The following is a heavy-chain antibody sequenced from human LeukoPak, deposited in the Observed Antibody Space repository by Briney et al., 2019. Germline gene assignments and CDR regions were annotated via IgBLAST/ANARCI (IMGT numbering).Heavy chain of an antibody. CDR2: IYYSGNT. D-gene: IGHD2-21*01. CDR1: GGSISSYY. V-gene: IGHV4-59*01. J-gene: IGHJ5*02. CDR3: ASGLRRDWFDP. Sequence: SETLSLTCTVSGGSISSYYWSWIRQSPGKGLEWIGFIYYSGNTNSNPSLKSRVTMSVDTSKNQFSLRLTSVTVADTAVYYCASGLRRDWFDPWGQGTLVTVSS.